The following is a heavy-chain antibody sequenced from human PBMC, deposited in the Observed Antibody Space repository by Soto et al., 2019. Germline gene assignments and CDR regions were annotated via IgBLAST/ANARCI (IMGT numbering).Heavy chain of an antibody. V-gene: IGHV3-23*01. CDR1: GFAFSSYA. J-gene: IGHJ5*02. Sequence: PGGSLRLSCAASGFAFSSYAMSWVRQSPGKGLEWVSAIPGSGTSTYYAGSVKGRFTISRDNSKNTLYLQMKSLRAEDTAVYYCARDVSNLGYCSGGSCENWFDPWGQGTLVTVSS. CDR2: IPGSGTST. CDR3: ARDVSNLGYCSGGSCENWFDP. D-gene: IGHD2-15*01.